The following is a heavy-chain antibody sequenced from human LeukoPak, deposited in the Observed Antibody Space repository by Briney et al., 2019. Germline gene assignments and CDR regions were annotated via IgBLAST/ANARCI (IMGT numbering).Heavy chain of an antibody. CDR3: ARTWENYYEGSSGYYDY. CDR1: GFTFSSYE. D-gene: IGHD3-22*01. CDR2: ISSSGDAI. J-gene: IGHJ4*02. V-gene: IGHV3-48*03. Sequence: GGSLRLSCAASGFTFSSYEMNWVRQAPGKGLEWVSYISSSGDAIYYADSVEGRFTISRDDAKNSLYLQMNSLRAEDTAVYYCARTWENYYEGSSGYYDYWGQGTLVTVSS.